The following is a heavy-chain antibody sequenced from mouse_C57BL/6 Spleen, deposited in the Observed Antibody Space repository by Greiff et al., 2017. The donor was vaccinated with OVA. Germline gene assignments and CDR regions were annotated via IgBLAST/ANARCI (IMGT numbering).Heavy chain of an antibody. CDR2: IYPGDGDT. CDR1: GYAFSSYW. CDR3: ARSGPTVVEVDY. D-gene: IGHD1-1*01. Sequence: VQVVESGAELVKPGASVKISCKASGYAFSSYWMNWVKQRPGRGLEWIGQIYPGDGDTNYNGKFKGKATLTADKSSSTAYMQLSSLTSEDSAVYFCARSGPTVVEVDYWGQGATLTVSS. V-gene: IGHV1-80*01. J-gene: IGHJ2*01.